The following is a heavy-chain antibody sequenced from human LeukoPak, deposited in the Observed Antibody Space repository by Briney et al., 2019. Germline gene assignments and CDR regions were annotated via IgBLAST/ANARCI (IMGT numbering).Heavy chain of an antibody. V-gene: IGHV3-15*01. CDR1: GFNFSIHA. CDR3: TPSPAPSS. J-gene: IGHJ5*02. Sequence: GGSLRLSSAAHGFNFSIHAMGTVRQAPGKGLEWVGHIKSKTDGGTTDYAAPVKGRFTISRDDSRNTLYLQMNSLTTEDTAVHYLTPSPAPSSWGQGTLVTVSS. CDR2: IKSKTDGGTT.